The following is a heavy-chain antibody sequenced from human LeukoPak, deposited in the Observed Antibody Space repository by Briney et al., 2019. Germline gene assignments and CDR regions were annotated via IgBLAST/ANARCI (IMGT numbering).Heavy chain of an antibody. D-gene: IGHD6-19*01. Sequence: ASVKVSCKVSGYTLTELSMHWVRQAPGKGLEWMGGFDPEDGETIYAQKFQGRVTMTEDTSTDTAYMELSSLRSEDTAVYYCATGYSSGWLVMPMYYFDYWGQGTLVTVSS. V-gene: IGHV1-24*01. CDR3: ATGYSSGWLVMPMYYFDY. CDR2: FDPEDGET. J-gene: IGHJ4*02. CDR1: GYTLTELS.